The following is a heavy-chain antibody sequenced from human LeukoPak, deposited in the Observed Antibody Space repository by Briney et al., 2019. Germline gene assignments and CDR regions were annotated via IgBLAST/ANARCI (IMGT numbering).Heavy chain of an antibody. J-gene: IGHJ5*02. CDR2: INGDGSST. D-gene: IGHD6-6*01. CDR1: GFTFSSYW. Sequence: GGSLRLSCAASGFTFSSYWMHWVRQAPGKGLVWVSRINGDGSSTNYADSVKGRFTISRDNAKNTLYLQMNSLRAGDTAVYYCARGNRGARPGFDPWGQGTLVTVSS. CDR3: ARGNRGARPGFDP. V-gene: IGHV3-74*01.